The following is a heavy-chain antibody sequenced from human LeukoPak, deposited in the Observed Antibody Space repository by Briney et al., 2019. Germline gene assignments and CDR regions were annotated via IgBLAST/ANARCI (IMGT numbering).Heavy chain of an antibody. CDR2: IKQDGSEK. Sequence: GGSLRLSCAASGFTFSSYWMSWVRQAPGKGLEWEANIKQDGSEKYYVDSVKGRFTISRDNAKNSLYLQMNSLRAEDTAVYYCAKNLIHLWCFDYWGHGTLVTVSS. CDR1: GFTFSSYW. V-gene: IGHV3-7*03. D-gene: IGHD5-18*01. J-gene: IGHJ4*01. CDR3: AKNLIHLWCFDY.